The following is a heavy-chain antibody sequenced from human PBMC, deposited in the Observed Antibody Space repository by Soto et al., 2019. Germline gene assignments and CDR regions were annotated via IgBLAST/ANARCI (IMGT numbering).Heavy chain of an antibody. CDR1: GGTFSSYA. J-gene: IGHJ6*02. D-gene: IGHD1-26*01. CDR3: ARPWELESGAFGYYGMDV. V-gene: IGHV1-69*12. Sequence: QVQLVQSGAEVKKPGSSVKVSCKASGGTFSSYAISWVRQAPGQGLEWMGGIIPIFGTANYAQKFQGRVTITADESTSTAYMELSSLRSEDTAVYYCARPWELESGAFGYYGMDVWGQGTTVTVSS. CDR2: IIPIFGTA.